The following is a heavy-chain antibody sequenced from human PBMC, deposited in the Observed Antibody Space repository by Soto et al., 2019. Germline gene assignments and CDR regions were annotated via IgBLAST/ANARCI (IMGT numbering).Heavy chain of an antibody. CDR2: IYYSGST. CDR1: GGSISSYY. D-gene: IGHD4-17*01. CDR3: ARHEPVTTGYYFDY. V-gene: IGHV4-59*08. Sequence: SETLSLTCTVSGGSISSYYWSWIRQPPGKGLEWIGYIYYSGSTNYNPSLKSRVTISVDTSKNQFSLKLSSVTAADTAVHYCARHEPVTTGYYFDYWGQGTLVTVSS. J-gene: IGHJ4*02.